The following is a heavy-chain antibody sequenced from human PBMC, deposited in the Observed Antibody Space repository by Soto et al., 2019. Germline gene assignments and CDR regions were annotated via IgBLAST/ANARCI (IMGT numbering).Heavy chain of an antibody. CDR2: IYSGGST. CDR1: GFTVSSNY. V-gene: IGHV3-53*01. Sequence: EVQLVESGGGLIQPGGSLRLSCAASGFTVSSNYMSWVRQAPGRGLEWVSVIYSGGSTYYADSVKGRFTISRDNSKNTLYLQMNSLRAEDTDVYYCARGYDSSGDDAFDIWGQGTMVTVSS. J-gene: IGHJ3*02. CDR3: ARGYDSSGDDAFDI. D-gene: IGHD3-22*01.